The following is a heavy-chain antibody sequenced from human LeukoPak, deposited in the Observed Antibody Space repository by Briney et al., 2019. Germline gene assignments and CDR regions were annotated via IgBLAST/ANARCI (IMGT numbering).Heavy chain of an antibody. D-gene: IGHD2/OR15-2a*01. CDR3: ARDSTYTMDL. J-gene: IGHJ6*02. CDR1: GFTFDSYA. CDR2: IKSYADGSGT. V-gene: IGHV3-74*03. Sequence: GGSLRLSCTASGFTFDSYAMSWVRQAPGKGLVWVSCIKSYADGSGTTYADSVKGRFTISRDDARNTVYLQINSLRAEDTAVYYCARDSTYTMDLWGRGTTVTVSS.